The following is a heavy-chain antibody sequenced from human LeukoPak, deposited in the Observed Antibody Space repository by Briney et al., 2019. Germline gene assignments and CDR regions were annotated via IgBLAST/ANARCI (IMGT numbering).Heavy chain of an antibody. CDR1: GFTFRNHG. CDR3: ASLRSGSGTFYNDY. Sequence: PGGSLRLSCAASGFTFRNHGMQWVRQTPGKGLEWVTLISYDGSDKYYADSVKGRFSISRDNSKNTLYLQMNSLRAEDTAVYYCASLRSGSGTFYNDYWGQGTLVTVSS. J-gene: IGHJ4*02. D-gene: IGHD3-10*01. CDR2: ISYDGSDK. V-gene: IGHV3-30*03.